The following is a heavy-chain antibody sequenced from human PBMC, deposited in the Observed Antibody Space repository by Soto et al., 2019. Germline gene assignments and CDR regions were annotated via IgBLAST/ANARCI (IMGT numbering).Heavy chain of an antibody. J-gene: IGHJ1*01. Sequence: EVPRLESGGGLVQPGGSLRLSCAASGFTFSSYAMSWVRQAPGTGLEWVSAISGSGGSTYYADSVKGRFTISRDNSKNTLYLQMNSLRAEDTAVDYCAKDREDIVVVVAAKPGEFQHWGQGPLVTVSS. CDR2: ISGSGGST. D-gene: IGHD2-15*01. CDR1: GFTFSSYA. CDR3: AKDREDIVVVVAAKPGEFQH. V-gene: IGHV3-23*01.